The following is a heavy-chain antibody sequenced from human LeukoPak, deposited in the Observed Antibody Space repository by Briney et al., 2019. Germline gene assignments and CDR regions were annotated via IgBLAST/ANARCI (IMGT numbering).Heavy chain of an antibody. Sequence: GGSLRLSCAASGFTLSSYSMNWVRQAPGKGLEWVSYISSSSSTIYYADSVKGRFTISRDNAKNSLYPQMNSLRAEDTAVYYCARESDFDYWGQGTLVTVSS. V-gene: IGHV3-48*04. CDR1: GFTLSSYS. J-gene: IGHJ4*02. CDR2: ISSSSSTI. CDR3: ARESDFDY.